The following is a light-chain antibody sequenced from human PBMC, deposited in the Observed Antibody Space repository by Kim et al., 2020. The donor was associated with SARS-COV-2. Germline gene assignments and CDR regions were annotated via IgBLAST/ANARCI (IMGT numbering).Light chain of an antibody. Sequence: VALGQTVRSTCQGDSLRSFYATWYQQKPGQAPILVIYGKNNRPSGIPDRFSGSSSGNSASLTITGTQAGDEADYYCNSRDSSDNVVFGGGTQLTVL. CDR3: NSRDSSDNVV. CDR1: SLRSFY. J-gene: IGLJ2*01. CDR2: GKN. V-gene: IGLV3-19*01.